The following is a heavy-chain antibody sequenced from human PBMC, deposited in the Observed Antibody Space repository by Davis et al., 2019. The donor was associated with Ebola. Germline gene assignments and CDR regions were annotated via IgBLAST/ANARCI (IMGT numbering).Heavy chain of an antibody. CDR2: IKQDGSEK. J-gene: IGHJ4*02. D-gene: IGHD3-3*01. CDR1: GFTFSSYW. CDR3: ARDFTIFGVVIALVY. Sequence: GESLKISCAASGFTFSSYWMSWVRQAPGEGLEWVANIKQDGSEKYYVDSVKGRFTISRDNAKNSLYLQMNSLRAEDTAVYYCARDFTIFGVVIALVYWGQGTLVTVSS. V-gene: IGHV3-7*01.